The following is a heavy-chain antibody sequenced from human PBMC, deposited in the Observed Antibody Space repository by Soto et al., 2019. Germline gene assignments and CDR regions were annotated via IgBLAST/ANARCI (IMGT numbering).Heavy chain of an antibody. V-gene: IGHV1-69*13. D-gene: IGHD2-15*01. J-gene: IGHJ6*02. CDR3: ARDCSGGSCYGEDYYYGMDV. CDR1: GGTFSSYA. CDR2: IIPIFGTA. Sequence: ASVKVSCKASGGTFSSYAISWVRQAPGQGLEWMGGIIPIFGTANYAQKFQGRVTITADESTSTAYMELSSLRSEDTAVYYCARDCSGGSCYGEDYYYGMDVWGQGTTVTVSS.